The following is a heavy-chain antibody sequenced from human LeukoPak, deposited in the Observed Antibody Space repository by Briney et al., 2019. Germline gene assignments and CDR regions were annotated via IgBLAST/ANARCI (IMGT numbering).Heavy chain of an antibody. V-gene: IGHV3-30*02. CDR1: GFTFSSYG. CDR3: AKDTYYYGSGSYYSGEY. J-gene: IGHJ4*02. Sequence: PGGSLRLSCAASGFTFSSYGMHWVRQAPGKGLEWVAFIRYDGSNKYYADSVKGGFTISRDNSKNTLYLQMNSLRAEDTAVYYCAKDTYYYGSGSYYSGEYWGQGTLVTVSS. D-gene: IGHD3-10*01. CDR2: IRYDGSNK.